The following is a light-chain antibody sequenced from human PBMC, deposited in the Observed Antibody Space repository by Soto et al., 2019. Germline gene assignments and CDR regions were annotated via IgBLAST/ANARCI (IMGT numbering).Light chain of an antibody. CDR3: AAWDDSLKGWV. Sequence: QSVLTQPPSASGTPGQRVTISCSGSSSNIGSETVNWYQQVPGTAPKLLIYANNQRPSGVPDRFSVSKSCTSASLAIGGLQSEDEADYYCAAWDDSLKGWVFGGGTKLTVL. V-gene: IGLV1-44*01. CDR2: ANN. CDR1: SSNIGSET. J-gene: IGLJ3*02.